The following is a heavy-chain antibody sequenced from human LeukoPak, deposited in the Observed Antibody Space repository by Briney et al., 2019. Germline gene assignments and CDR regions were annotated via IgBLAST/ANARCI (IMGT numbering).Heavy chain of an antibody. CDR1: GFTFSSYW. CDR2: IKQDGSEK. CDR3: ARDASMVRGGEGY. D-gene: IGHD3-10*01. J-gene: IGHJ4*02. Sequence: GGSLRLSCAASGFTFSSYWMSWVRQAPGKGLEWVANIKQDGSEKYYVDSVKGRFTISRDNAKNSLYLQMNSLRAEDTAVYYCARDASMVRGGEGYWGQGTLVTVSS. V-gene: IGHV3-7*01.